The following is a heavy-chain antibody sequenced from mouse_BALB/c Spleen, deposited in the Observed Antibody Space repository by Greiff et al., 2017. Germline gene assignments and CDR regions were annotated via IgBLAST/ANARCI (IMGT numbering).Heavy chain of an antibody. CDR3: ARGGLRWYFDD. Sequence: EVKLVESGGGLVQPGGSRKLSCAASGFTFSSYGMHWVRQAPEKGLEWVAYISSGSSTTYYADTVKGRFTISRDNPTNTLYMQMASLRSEDTAMYYCARGGLRWYFDDWGAGTTVTVSS. V-gene: IGHV5-17*02. CDR2: ISSGSSTT. D-gene: IGHD3-1*01. J-gene: IGHJ1*01. CDR1: GFTFSSYG.